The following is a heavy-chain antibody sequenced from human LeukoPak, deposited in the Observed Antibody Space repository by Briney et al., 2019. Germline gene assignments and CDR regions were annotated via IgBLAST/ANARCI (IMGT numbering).Heavy chain of an antibody. CDR2: IWYDGSNK. CDR3: AKEKEPLAYCGGDCYYSAFDY. D-gene: IGHD2-21*02. Sequence: GRSLRLSCAASGFTFSSYGMHWARQAPGKGLEWVAVIWYDGSNKYYADSVKGRFTISRDNSKNTLYLQMNSLRAEDTAVYYCAKEKEPLAYCGGDCYYSAFDYWGQGTLVTVSS. V-gene: IGHV3-33*06. J-gene: IGHJ4*02. CDR1: GFTFSSYG.